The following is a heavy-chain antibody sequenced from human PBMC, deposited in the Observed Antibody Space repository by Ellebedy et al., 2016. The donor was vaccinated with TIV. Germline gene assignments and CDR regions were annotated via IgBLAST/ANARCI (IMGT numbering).Heavy chain of an antibody. Sequence: SETLSLXXAVYGGSFSGYYWSWIRQPPGKGLEWIGEINHSGSTNYNPSLKSRVTISVDTSKNQFSLKLSSVTAADTAVYYCASLRGYSYGYGYYFDYWGQGTLVTVSS. CDR2: INHSGST. V-gene: IGHV4-34*01. J-gene: IGHJ4*02. CDR3: ASLRGYSYGYGYYFDY. D-gene: IGHD5-18*01. CDR1: GGSFSGYY.